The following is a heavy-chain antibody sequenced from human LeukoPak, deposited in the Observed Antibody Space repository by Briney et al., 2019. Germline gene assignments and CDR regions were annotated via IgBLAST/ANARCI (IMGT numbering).Heavy chain of an antibody. CDR3: AKALTMVRGVTFDY. CDR2: ISGSGGST. Sequence: GGSLRLSCAASGFTFTSFAMSWVRQAPGKGLEWVSAISGSGGSTYYADSVKGRFTISRDNSKSTLYLQMNSLRAEDTAVYYCAKALTMVRGVTFDYWGQGTLVTVSS. D-gene: IGHD3-10*01. V-gene: IGHV3-23*01. J-gene: IGHJ4*02. CDR1: GFTFTSFA.